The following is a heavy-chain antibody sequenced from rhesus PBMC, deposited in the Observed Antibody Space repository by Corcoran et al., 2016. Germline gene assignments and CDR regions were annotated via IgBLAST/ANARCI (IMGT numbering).Heavy chain of an antibody. CDR1: GGFISSNY. V-gene: IGHV4-173*01. CDR3: ARGVLIVVATYFDY. D-gene: IGHD2-21*01. J-gene: IGHJ4*01. CDR2: ISVRSGRS. Sequence: QLQLQESGPGLVKPSETLSLTCAVSGGFISSNYWNWIRQSPGTGLEWIGRISVRSGRSDYNPSLKSRVTISTDTSKNQFSLELSSVTAADTAVYYCARGVLIVVATYFDYWGQGVLVTVSS.